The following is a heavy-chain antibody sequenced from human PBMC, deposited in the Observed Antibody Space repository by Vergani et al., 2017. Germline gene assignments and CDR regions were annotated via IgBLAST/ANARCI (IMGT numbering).Heavy chain of an antibody. Sequence: EVQLLESGGGLVQPGGSLRLSCAASGFTFSSYAMSWVRQAPGKGLEWVSAISGSGGSTYYADSVKGRFSIARDNSKNTLYLQMNSMRAEDTAVYYCEKDHDAGENYYFDYWGQGTLVTVSS. CDR2: ISGSGGST. J-gene: IGHJ4*02. CDR3: EKDHDAGENYYFDY. CDR1: GFTFSSYA. V-gene: IGHV3-23*01. D-gene: IGHD3-16*01.